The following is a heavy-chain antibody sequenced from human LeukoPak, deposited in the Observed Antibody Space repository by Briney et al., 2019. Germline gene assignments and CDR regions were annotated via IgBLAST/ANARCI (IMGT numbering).Heavy chain of an antibody. V-gene: IGHV4-39*07. J-gene: IGHJ4*02. Sequence: SETLSLTCTVSGGSISSSSYYWGWIRQPPGKGLEWIGSIYYSGSTYYKPSLKSRVTISLDTSKNQFSLKLSSVTAADTAVYYCARAYSPPQWSPFDYWGQGTLVTVSS. D-gene: IGHD6-13*01. CDR2: IYYSGST. CDR3: ARAYSPPQWSPFDY. CDR1: GGSISSSSYY.